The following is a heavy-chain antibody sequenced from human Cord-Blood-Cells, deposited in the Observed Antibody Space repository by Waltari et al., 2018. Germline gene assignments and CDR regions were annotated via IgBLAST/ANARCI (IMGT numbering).Heavy chain of an antibody. D-gene: IGHD6-19*01. V-gene: IGHV3-7*01. CDR2: IKQDGSEK. CDR1: GFTFSSYW. Sequence: EVQLVESGGGLVQPGGSLRLSCAASGFTFSSYWMSWGRQAPGTGLEWVANIKQDGSEKYYVDSVKGRFTISRDNAKNSLYLQMNSLRAEDTAVYYCARDGVLAVAGFDYWGQGTLVTVSS. CDR3: ARDGVLAVAGFDY. J-gene: IGHJ4*02.